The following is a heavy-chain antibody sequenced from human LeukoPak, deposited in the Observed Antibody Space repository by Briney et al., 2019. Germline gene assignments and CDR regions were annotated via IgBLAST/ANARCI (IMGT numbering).Heavy chain of an antibody. V-gene: IGHV1-2*02. CDR3: ARGPYYDYVWGSRPSAFDI. Sequence: GPVKVSCKASGYTFTGYYLHWVRQAPGQGLEWMGWIKPNSGGTNSAQKFQGRVTMTRDTSISTAYMELSRLRFDDTAVYYCARGPYYDYVWGSRPSAFDIWGQGTMVTVSS. J-gene: IGHJ3*02. CDR1: GYTFTGYY. D-gene: IGHD3-16*01. CDR2: IKPNSGGT.